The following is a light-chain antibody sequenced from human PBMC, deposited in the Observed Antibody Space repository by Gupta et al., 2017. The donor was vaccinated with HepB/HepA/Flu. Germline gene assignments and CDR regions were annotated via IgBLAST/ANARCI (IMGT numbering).Light chain of an antibody. Sequence: QSALTPPASVSGSPGQSITISCTGTTSDVGGYNYVSWYQQHPGKAPKLMIYDVSNRPSGVSNRFSGSKSGNTASLTISGLQAEDEADYYCSSYTSSSTPLNVFGTGTKVTVL. CDR1: TSDVGGYNY. CDR2: DVS. CDR3: SSYTSSSTPLNV. J-gene: IGLJ1*01. V-gene: IGLV2-14*01.